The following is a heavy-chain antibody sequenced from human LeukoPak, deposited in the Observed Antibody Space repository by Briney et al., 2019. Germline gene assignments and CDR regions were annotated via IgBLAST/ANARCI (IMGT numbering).Heavy chain of an antibody. D-gene: IGHD3-22*01. CDR3: ARGSQYYHDSSGPLTHAFDI. Sequence: SETLSLTCAVYGGSFSGHYWSWIRQPPGKGLEWIGEINHSGSTNYNPSLKRRVTISVDTSKNQFSLKVSSVTAADTAVYYCARGSQYYHDSSGPLTHAFDIWGQGTMVTVSS. CDR2: INHSGST. V-gene: IGHV4-34*01. J-gene: IGHJ3*02. CDR1: GGSFSGHY.